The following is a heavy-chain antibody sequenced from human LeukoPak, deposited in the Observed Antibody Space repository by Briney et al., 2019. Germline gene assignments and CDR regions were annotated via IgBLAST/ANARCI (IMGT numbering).Heavy chain of an antibody. V-gene: IGHV1-69*04. CDR3: ARGTVDTAMARSSNAFDI. D-gene: IGHD5-18*01. J-gene: IGHJ3*02. Sequence: SVKVSCKASGGTFSSYAISWVRQAPGQGLEWMGRIIPILGIANYAQKFQGRVTITADKSTSTAYMELSSLSSEDTAVYYCARGTVDTAMARSSNAFDIWGQGTMVTVSS. CDR1: GGTFSSYA. CDR2: IIPILGIA.